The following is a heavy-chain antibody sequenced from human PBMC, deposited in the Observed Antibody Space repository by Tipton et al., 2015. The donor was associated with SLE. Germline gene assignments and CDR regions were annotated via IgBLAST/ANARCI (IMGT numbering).Heavy chain of an antibody. J-gene: IGHJ4*02. CDR1: GYTFRGYY. V-gene: IGHV1-2*02. CDR2: INPNSGGT. Sequence: QLVQSGAEVKKPGASVKVSCKTSGYTFRGYYMHWVRQAPGQGLEWMGWINPNSGGTNYAQNFQGRVTMTRDTSISTAYMELSRLTSDDTAVYYCARVSYGFWSGLNYWGQGTLVTVSS. CDR3: ARVSYGFWSGLNY. D-gene: IGHD3-3*01.